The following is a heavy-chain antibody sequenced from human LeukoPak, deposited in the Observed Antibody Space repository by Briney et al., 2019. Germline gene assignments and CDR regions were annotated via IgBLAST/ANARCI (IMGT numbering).Heavy chain of an antibody. CDR2: ISSSSSTI. CDR1: GFTFSSYS. J-gene: IGHJ4*02. CDR3: AKTIEQLAYFDY. D-gene: IGHD6-6*01. Sequence: GGSLRLSCAASGFTFSSYSMNWVRQAPGKGLEWVSYISSSSSTIYYADSVKGRFTISRDNSKNTLYLQMNSLRAEDTAVYYCAKTIEQLAYFDYWGQGTLVTVSS. V-gene: IGHV3-48*01.